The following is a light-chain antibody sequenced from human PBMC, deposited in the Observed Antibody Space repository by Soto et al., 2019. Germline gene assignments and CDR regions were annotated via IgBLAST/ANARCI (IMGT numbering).Light chain of an antibody. Sequence: IQLTQSPSSLSASVGDRVAITCRASQGIRSWLAWYQQKPGKAPKLLISIASSLQSGVPSRFSGSGSGTDFVLTSSSLQAEDAATYYCQQLDNMPITFGQGTRLEIK. CDR2: IAS. J-gene: IGKJ5*01. CDR1: QGIRSW. CDR3: QQLDNMPIT. V-gene: IGKV1-9*01.